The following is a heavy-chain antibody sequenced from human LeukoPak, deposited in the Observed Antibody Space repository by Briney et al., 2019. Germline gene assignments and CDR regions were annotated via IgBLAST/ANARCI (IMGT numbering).Heavy chain of an antibody. J-gene: IGHJ3*02. CDR3: ARGQDYDFWSGDRAFDI. V-gene: IGHV4-30-4*08. CDR1: GGSTSSGDYY. CDR2: IYYSGST. Sequence: SETLSLTCTVSGGSTSSGDYYWSWIRQPPGKGLEWIGYIYYSGSTYYNPSLKSRVTISVDTSKNQFSLKLSSVTAADTAVYYCARGQDYDFWSGDRAFDIWGQGTMVTVSS. D-gene: IGHD3-3*01.